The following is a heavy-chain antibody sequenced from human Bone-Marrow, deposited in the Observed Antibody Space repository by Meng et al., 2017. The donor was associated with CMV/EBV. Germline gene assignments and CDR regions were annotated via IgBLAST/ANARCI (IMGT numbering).Heavy chain of an antibody. D-gene: IGHD2-2*01. CDR3: ARASAAIH. CDR1: GGSISSSSYY. J-gene: IGHJ4*02. Sequence: GSLRLSCTVSGGSISSSSYYWGWIRQPPGKGLEWIGSIYYSGSTYYNPSLKSRVTISVDTSKNQFSLKLSSVTAADTAVYYCARASAAIHWGQGTLVTVSS. V-gene: IGHV4-39*07. CDR2: IYYSGST.